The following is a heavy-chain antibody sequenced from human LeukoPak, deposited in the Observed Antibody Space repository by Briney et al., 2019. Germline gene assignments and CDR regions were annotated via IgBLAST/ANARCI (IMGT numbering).Heavy chain of an antibody. CDR1: GGSISSSSYY. Sequence: PSETLSLTCTVSGGSISSSSYYWSWIRQPPGKGLEWIGYIYYSGSTNYNPSLKSRVTISVDTSKNQFSLKLSSVTAADTAVYYCATPGDREISDPAVRLDYWGQGILVTVSS. V-gene: IGHV4-61*05. CDR3: ATPGDREISDPAVRLDY. J-gene: IGHJ4*02. D-gene: IGHD7-27*01. CDR2: IYYSGST.